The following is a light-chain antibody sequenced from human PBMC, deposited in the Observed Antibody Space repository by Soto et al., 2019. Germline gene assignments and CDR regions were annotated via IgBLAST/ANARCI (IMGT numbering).Light chain of an antibody. CDR3: QQYNSYSPT. Sequence: DIQMTQSPSTLSGSVGDRVTITCRASQTISVWLAWYQQKAGKAPNLLIYKAPRLESGVPSRFSGSGSETEFTLTISGLQPGDSATYYCQQYNSYSPTFGQGTKV. CDR1: QTISVW. J-gene: IGKJ1*01. V-gene: IGKV1-5*03. CDR2: KAP.